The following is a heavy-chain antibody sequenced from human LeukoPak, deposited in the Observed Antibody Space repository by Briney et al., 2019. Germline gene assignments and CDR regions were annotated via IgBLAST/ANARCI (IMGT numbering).Heavy chain of an antibody. CDR1: GGSFSDNY. J-gene: IGHJ1*01. Sequence: PSETLSLTCAVYGGSFSDNYWRWIRQPPGEGLEWIGEINHSGGTNYNPSLKSRVTISQDTSKNQFFLKLYFVTAADTAVYYCARGRWDVRFQNWGQGTLVTVSS. CDR3: ARGRWDVRFQN. D-gene: IGHD4-23*01. CDR2: INHSGGT. V-gene: IGHV4-34*01.